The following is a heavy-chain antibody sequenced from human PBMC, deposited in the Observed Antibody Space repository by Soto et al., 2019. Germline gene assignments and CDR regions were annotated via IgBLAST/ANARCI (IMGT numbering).Heavy chain of an antibody. CDR1: GFTFSSYS. V-gene: IGHV3-21*01. Sequence: EVQLVESGGGLVKPGGSLRLSCAASGFTFSSYSMNWVRQAPGKGLEWVSSISSSSSYIYYADSVKGRFTISRDNAKNSLYLQMNSLRAEDTAVYYCARDHCGGDCYLIYYYYGMDVWGQGTTVTVSS. CDR3: ARDHCGGDCYLIYYYYGMDV. D-gene: IGHD2-21*02. J-gene: IGHJ6*02. CDR2: ISSSSSYI.